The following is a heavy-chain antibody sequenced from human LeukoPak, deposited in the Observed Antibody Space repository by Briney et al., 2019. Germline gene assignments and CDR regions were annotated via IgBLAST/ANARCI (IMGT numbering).Heavy chain of an antibody. V-gene: IGHV1-18*01. CDR2: ISAYNGNT. D-gene: IGHD6-25*01. J-gene: IGHJ6*02. CDR1: GYTFTSYG. CDR3: ARDPPVIAAWIYYGMDV. Sequence: ASVTVSCTASGYTFTSYGISWVRQAPGQGLEWMGWISAYNGNTNYAQKLQGRVTMTTDTSTSTAYMELRSLRSDDTAVYYCARDPPVIAAWIYYGMDVWGQGTTVTVSS.